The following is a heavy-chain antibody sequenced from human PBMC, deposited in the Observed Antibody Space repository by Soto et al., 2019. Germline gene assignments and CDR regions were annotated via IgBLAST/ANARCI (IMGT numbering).Heavy chain of an antibody. CDR1: GGSVSSPNYF. CDR2: IFYNGRT. Sequence: QVPLQDSGPGLVKSSETLSLTCSVSGGSVSSPNYFWVWVRRAPGKGPEWIGNIFYNGRTDYNPSLQSRVTISVDTSKNQFSLKLGSVTAADTAIYYCARGAISADDQSDWFDPWGHGTLVTVSS. J-gene: IGHJ5*02. V-gene: IGHV4-39*01. CDR3: ARGAISADDQSDWFDP. D-gene: IGHD5-12*01.